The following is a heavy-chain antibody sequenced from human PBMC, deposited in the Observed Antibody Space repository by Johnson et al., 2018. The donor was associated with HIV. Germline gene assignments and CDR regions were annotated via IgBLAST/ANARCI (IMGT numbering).Heavy chain of an antibody. J-gene: IGHJ3*02. CDR1: GFTFSNHA. Sequence: QVQLVESGGGVVQPGRSLRLSCAASGFTFSNHAMDWVRQAPGKGLEWVAGISKDGSTKYYADSVKGRFTIPRDNSKNKLYLQMNSLRAEDTAVYYCAREMAIAAAGHDAFDIWGQGTMVTVSS. V-gene: IGHV3-30*03. CDR3: AREMAIAAAGHDAFDI. D-gene: IGHD6-13*01. CDR2: ISKDGSTK.